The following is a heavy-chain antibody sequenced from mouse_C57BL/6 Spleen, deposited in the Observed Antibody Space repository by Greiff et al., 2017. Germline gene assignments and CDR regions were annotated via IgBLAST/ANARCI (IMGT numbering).Heavy chain of an antibody. V-gene: IGHV5-9*01. CDR2: ISGGGGNT. CDR3: SRTANYYGSSYVYYYAMDY. Sequence: EVKVVESGGGLVKPGGSLKLSCAASGFTFSSYTMSWVRQTPEKRLEWVATISGGGGNTYYPDSVKGRFTISRDNAKNTLYLQMSSLRSEDTALYYCSRTANYYGSSYVYYYAMDYWGQGTSVTVSS. J-gene: IGHJ4*01. CDR1: GFTFSSYT. D-gene: IGHD1-1*01.